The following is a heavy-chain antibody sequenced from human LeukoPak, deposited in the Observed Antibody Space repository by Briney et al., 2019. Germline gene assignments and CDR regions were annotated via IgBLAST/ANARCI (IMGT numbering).Heavy chain of an antibody. CDR2: VYHSGSA. D-gene: IGHD2-15*01. V-gene: IGHV4-4*02. Sequence: PSGTLSLTCAVSGDSISSPEWWSWVRQPPGKGLEWIGEVYHSGSANYNPSVKSRVTISVDKSKNQFSLRLTSATAADTAVYYCARDLRGIVAPPRWGQGTLVSVSS. CDR1: GDSISSPEW. J-gene: IGHJ4*02. CDR3: ARDLRGIVAPPR.